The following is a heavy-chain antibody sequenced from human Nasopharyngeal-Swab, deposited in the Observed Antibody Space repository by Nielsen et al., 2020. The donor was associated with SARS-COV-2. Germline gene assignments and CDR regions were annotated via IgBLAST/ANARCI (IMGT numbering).Heavy chain of an antibody. Sequence: SETLSLTCAVYGGSFSGYYWSWIRQPPGKGLEWIGEINHSGSTNYNPSLKSRVTILVDTSKNQISLKLSSVTAADTAVYYCARVGVRSDYGSYGRPGTIDYWGQGTLVTVSS. D-gene: IGHD3-10*01. CDR1: GGSFSGYY. V-gene: IGHV4-34*01. CDR2: INHSGST. CDR3: ARVGVRSDYGSYGRPGTIDY. J-gene: IGHJ4*02.